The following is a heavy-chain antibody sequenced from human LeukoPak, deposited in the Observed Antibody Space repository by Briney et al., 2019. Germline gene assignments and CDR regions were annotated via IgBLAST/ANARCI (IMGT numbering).Heavy chain of an antibody. CDR2: IKQDGSEK. V-gene: IGHV3-7*01. CDR3: VRDRAYFDSSGFYNLDY. CDR1: GFTFSDYW. J-gene: IGHJ4*02. Sequence: PGGSLRLSCASSGFTFSDYWMSWVRQAPGKGLEWVANIKQDGSEKYYVDSVKGRFTISRDNAKNSLYLQMNSLRAEDTAVYYCVRDRAYFDSSGFYNLDYWGQGTLSPCPQ. D-gene: IGHD3-22*01.